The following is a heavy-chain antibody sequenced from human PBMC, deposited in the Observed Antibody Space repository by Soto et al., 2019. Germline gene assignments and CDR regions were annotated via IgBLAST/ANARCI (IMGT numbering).Heavy chain of an antibody. CDR3: AKGGYYDSRGYLGCLDY. CDR2: ISYDGSNR. V-gene: IGHV3-30*18. CDR1: GFTFSSYG. Sequence: QVQLVESGGGVVQPGRSLRLSCAASGFTFSSYGIHWVRQAPGKGLEWVAVISYDGSNRYYADSVKGRITISRDNSKNTLYLQMNSLRAEDTAVYYCAKGGYYDSRGYLGCLDYWGQGTQVTLSS. J-gene: IGHJ4*02. D-gene: IGHD3-22*01.